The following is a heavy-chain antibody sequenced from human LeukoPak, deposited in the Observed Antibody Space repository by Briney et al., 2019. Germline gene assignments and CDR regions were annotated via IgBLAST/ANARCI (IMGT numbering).Heavy chain of an antibody. CDR1: GGSISSGGYS. D-gene: IGHD3-3*01. V-gene: IGHV4-30-2*01. CDR3: ARYDFWSGREMNAFDI. CDR2: IYHSGST. J-gene: IGHJ3*02. Sequence: SETLSLTCAVSGGSISSGGYSWSWIRQPPGKGLEWIGYIYHSGSTYYNPSLKSRVTISVDRSKNQFSLKLSSVTAADTAVYYCARYDFWSGREMNAFDIWGQGTMVTVSS.